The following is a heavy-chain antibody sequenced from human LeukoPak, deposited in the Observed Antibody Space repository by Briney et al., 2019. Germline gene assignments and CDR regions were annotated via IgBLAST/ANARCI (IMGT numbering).Heavy chain of an antibody. J-gene: IGHJ4*02. CDR1: GGSFSGYY. CDR3: ARVVRYFDWLTFYYFDY. D-gene: IGHD3-9*01. V-gene: IGHV4-34*01. Sequence: SETLSLTCAVYGGSFSGYYWSWIRQPPGKGLEWIGEINHSGSTNYNPSLKSRVTISVDTSKSQFSLKLSSVTAADTAVYYCARVVRYFDWLTFYYFDYWGQGTLVTVSS. CDR2: INHSGST.